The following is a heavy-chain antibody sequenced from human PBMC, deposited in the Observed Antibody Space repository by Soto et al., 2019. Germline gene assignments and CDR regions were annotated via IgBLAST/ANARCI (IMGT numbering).Heavy chain of an antibody. V-gene: IGHV1-69*13. CDR1: GGTFSSYA. CDR2: IIPIFGTA. D-gene: IGHD6-13*01. CDR3: AREAAAGIRAFDI. Sequence: ASVKVSCKASGGTFSSYAISWVRQAPGQGLEWMGGIIPIFGTANYAQKFQGRVTITADESTSTAYMELSSLRSEDTDVYYCAREAAAGIRAFDIWGQGTMVTVSS. J-gene: IGHJ3*02.